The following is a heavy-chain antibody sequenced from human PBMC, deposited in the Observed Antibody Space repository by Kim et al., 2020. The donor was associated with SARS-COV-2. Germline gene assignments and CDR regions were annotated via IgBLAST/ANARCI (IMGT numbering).Heavy chain of an antibody. J-gene: IGHJ6*02. CDR3: ARDLYSPYSSGWYGMDV. CDR1: GFTFSSYS. Sequence: GGSLRLSCAASGFTFSSYSMNWVRQAPGKGLEWVSYISSSSSTIYYADSVKGRFTISRDNAKNSLYLHMNSLRDEDTAVYYCARDLYSPYSSGWYGMDVWGQGTMVTVSS. CDR2: ISSSSSTI. V-gene: IGHV3-48*02. D-gene: IGHD6-19*01.